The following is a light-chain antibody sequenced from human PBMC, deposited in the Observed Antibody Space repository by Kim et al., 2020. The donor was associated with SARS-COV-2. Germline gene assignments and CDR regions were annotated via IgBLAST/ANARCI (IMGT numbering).Light chain of an antibody. V-gene: IGKV1-27*01. CDR2: AAS. CDR1: QDISNS. CDR3: QKYNSAPWT. Sequence: DIQMTQSPSSLSVSVGDRVTITCRASQDISNSLAWYQQKPGKVPQLLIYAASALQSGVPSRFSGSGSGTDFTLTISSLQPEDVATYYCQKYNSAPWTFGQGTKVEIE. J-gene: IGKJ1*01.